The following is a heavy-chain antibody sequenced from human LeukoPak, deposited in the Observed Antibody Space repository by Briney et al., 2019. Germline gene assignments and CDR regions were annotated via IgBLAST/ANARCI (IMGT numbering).Heavy chain of an antibody. Sequence: GGSLRLSCAAPGFTFSSYWMHWVRQAPGKGLVWVSRINGDGSSTSYADFVKGRFTISRDNAKNTLYLQMNSLRAEDTAVYYCARVRYYDFWSGYYPFDPWGQGTLVTVSS. D-gene: IGHD3-3*01. J-gene: IGHJ5*02. V-gene: IGHV3-74*01. CDR2: INGDGSST. CDR3: ARVRYYDFWSGYYPFDP. CDR1: GFTFSSYW.